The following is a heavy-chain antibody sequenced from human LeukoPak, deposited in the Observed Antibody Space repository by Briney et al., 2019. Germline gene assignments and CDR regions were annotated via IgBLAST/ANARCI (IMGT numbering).Heavy chain of an antibody. V-gene: IGHV4-59*08. CDR3: ARHKSSGSYPLDY. D-gene: IGHD3-22*01. Sequence: SETLSLTCTVSGGSIGTYFWSWIRQPPGKGLEWIGHIYFSGSTNYNPSLESRVTISVDTSKNQFSLTLSSVTAADTAVYYCARHKSSGSYPLDYWGQGILVTVSS. CDR1: GGSIGTYF. J-gene: IGHJ4*02. CDR2: IYFSGST.